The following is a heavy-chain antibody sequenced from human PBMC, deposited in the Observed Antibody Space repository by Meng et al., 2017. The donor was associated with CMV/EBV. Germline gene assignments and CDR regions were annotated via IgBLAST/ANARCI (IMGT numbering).Heavy chain of an antibody. Sequence: QVQRVKSGAWVTKPGSSVKVSCKASGGTFSSYAISWVRQAPGQGLEWMRGIIPIFGTANYAQKFQGRVTITADESTSTAYMELSSLRSEDTAVYYCAREGALAYFDYWGQGTLVTVSS. V-gene: IGHV1-69*12. D-gene: IGHD5-12*01. CDR3: AREGALAYFDY. J-gene: IGHJ4*02. CDR1: GGTFSSYA. CDR2: IIPIFGTA.